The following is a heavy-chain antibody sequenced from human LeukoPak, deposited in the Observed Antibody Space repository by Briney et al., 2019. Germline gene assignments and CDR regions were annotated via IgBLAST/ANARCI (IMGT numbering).Heavy chain of an antibody. V-gene: IGHV1-69*06. CDR2: IIPIFGTA. CDR1: GYTLTELS. D-gene: IGHD5-24*01. CDR3: ALDRGDGYNHVYFDY. J-gene: IGHJ4*02. Sequence: SVKVSCKVSGYTLTELSMHWVRQAPGQGLEWMGGIIPIFGTANYAQKFQGRVTITADKSTSTAYMELSSLRSEDTAVYYCALDRGDGYNHVYFDYWGQGTLVTVSS.